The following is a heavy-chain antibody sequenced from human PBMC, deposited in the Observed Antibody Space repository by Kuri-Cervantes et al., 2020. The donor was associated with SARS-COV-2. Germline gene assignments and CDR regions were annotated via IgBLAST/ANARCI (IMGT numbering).Heavy chain of an antibody. Sequence: LSLTCAASGFAFSNYAMSWVRQAPRKGLEWVLGISGSGEITYYADSEKGRFTISRDNSKNTLYLQMNSLRAEDTAVYYCARRGSSWDYWGQGTLVTVSS. CDR2: ISGSGEIT. J-gene: IGHJ4*02. D-gene: IGHD6-13*01. CDR1: GFAFSNYA. CDR3: ARRGSSWDY. V-gene: IGHV3-23*01.